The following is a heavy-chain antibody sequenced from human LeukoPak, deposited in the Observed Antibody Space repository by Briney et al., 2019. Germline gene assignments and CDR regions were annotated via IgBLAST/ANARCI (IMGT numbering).Heavy chain of an antibody. CDR1: GFTFSDHY. CDR2: IYSGGST. CDR3: ARGSDNSSGYWVSYLDL. Sequence: PGGSLRLSCAASGFTFSDHYMDWVRQAPGKGLEWVSVIYSGGSTYNADSVRGRFTISRDNSKNTLHLQMNSLGAEDTAVYHCARGSDNSSGYWVSYLDLWGQGTLVTVSS. D-gene: IGHD3-22*01. J-gene: IGHJ5*02. V-gene: IGHV3-66*01.